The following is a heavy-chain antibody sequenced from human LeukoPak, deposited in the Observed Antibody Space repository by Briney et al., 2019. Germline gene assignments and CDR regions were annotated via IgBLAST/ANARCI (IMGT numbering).Heavy chain of an antibody. CDR2: IWPDGSEK. D-gene: IGHD2-21*02. J-gene: IGHJ5*01. CDR3: AKLKGQVTTWDS. CDR1: GFTVNNNY. Sequence: PGGSLRLSCAASGFTVNNNYMSWVRQAPGRGLEWLATIWPDGSEKRYVDSLRGRVTISRDNVERSLYLQMNSLRAEDTAVYYCAKLKGQVTTWDSWGLGIRVTVSS. V-gene: IGHV3-7*03.